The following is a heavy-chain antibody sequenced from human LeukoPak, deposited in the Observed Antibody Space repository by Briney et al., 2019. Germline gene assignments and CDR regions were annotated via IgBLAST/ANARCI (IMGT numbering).Heavy chain of an antibody. Sequence: ASVKVSCKASGYTFTYYYMHWVRQAPGQGLEWMGWIAPNSGDTNYAQKFQGRVTMTRDTSISTAHMELSRLKSDDTAVYYGASDIGSGWYWIGGNYWGQGTLVTVSS. CDR2: IAPNSGDT. CDR3: ASDIGSGWYWIGGNY. V-gene: IGHV1-2*02. CDR1: GYTFTYYY. D-gene: IGHD6-19*01. J-gene: IGHJ4*02.